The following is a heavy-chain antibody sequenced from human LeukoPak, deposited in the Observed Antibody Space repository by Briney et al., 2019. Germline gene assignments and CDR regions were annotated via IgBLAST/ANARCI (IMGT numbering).Heavy chain of an antibody. CDR3: AKTPGGGDYFDY. CDR1: GFTFSSYA. CDR2: ISGSGGST. D-gene: IGHD1-26*01. J-gene: IGHJ4*02. V-gene: IGHV3-23*01. Sequence: GGPLRLSCAASGFTFSSYAMSWVRQAPGKGLEWVSAISGSGGSTYYADSVKGRFTISRDNSKNTLYLQMNSLRAEDTAVYYCAKTPGGGDYFDYWGQGTLVTVSS.